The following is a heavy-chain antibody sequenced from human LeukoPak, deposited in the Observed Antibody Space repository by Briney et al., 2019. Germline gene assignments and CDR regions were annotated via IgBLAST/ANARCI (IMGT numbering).Heavy chain of an antibody. Sequence: PSETLSLTCTVSGGSISSGSYYWSWIRQPAGKGLEWIGRIYTSGSTNYNPSLKSRVTMSVDTSKNQFSLKLSSVTAADTAVYYCARVIAAAGPNWFDPWGQGTLVTVSS. D-gene: IGHD6-13*01. V-gene: IGHV4-61*02. CDR2: IYTSGST. J-gene: IGHJ5*02. CDR3: ARVIAAAGPNWFDP. CDR1: GGSISSGSYY.